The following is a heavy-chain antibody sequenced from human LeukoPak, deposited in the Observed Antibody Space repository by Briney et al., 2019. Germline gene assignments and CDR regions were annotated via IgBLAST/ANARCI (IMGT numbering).Heavy chain of an antibody. CDR2: IYYSGST. Sequence: PSETLSLTCTVSGGSISSGGYYWSWIRQHPGKGLEWIGCIYYSGSTYYNPSLKSRVTISVDTSKNQFSLKLSSVTAADTAVYYCAREYYYGSGSFYGMDVWGQGTTVTVSS. D-gene: IGHD3-10*01. CDR3: AREYYYGSGSFYGMDV. J-gene: IGHJ6*02. CDR1: GGSISSGGYY. V-gene: IGHV4-31*03.